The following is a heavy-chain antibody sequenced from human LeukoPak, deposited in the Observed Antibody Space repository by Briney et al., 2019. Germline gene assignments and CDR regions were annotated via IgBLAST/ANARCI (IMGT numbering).Heavy chain of an antibody. D-gene: IGHD2-15*01. V-gene: IGHV3-30*18. J-gene: IGHJ4*02. Sequence: GGSLRLSCAASGFTFSSYGMHWVRQAPGKGLEWVAVISYDGSNKYYADSVKGRFTISRDNSKNTLYLQMNSLRAEDTAVYYCAKDFLVKDIVVVVAATPTDYWGQGTLVTVSS. CDR3: AKDFLVKDIVVVVAATPTDY. CDR1: GFTFSSYG. CDR2: ISYDGSNK.